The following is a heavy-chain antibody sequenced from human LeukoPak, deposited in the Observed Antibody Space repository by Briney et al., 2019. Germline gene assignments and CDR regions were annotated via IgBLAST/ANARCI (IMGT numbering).Heavy chain of an antibody. CDR1: GFAFISYT. V-gene: IGHV3-23*01. CDR3: AKDHYDGSGYPFDS. CDR2: ISGSGETT. D-gene: IGHD3-22*01. Sequence: GGSLRLSCAASGFAFISYTMSWVRQAPGRGLEWVSVISGSGETTKFADSVKGRFTISRDNSKNTVYLQMNSLIAEDTAVYYCAKDHYDGSGYPFDSWGQGTLITVSS. J-gene: IGHJ4*02.